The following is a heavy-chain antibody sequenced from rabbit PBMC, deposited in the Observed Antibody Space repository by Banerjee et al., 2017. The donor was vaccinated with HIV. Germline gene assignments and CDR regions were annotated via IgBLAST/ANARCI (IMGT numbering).Heavy chain of an antibody. CDR2: INTGSGSA. J-gene: IGHJ4*01. Sequence: QQQLEESGGGLVKPGGTLTLTCKASGIDFSSYYYMCWVRQAPGKGLEWIGCINTGSGSAYYASWAKGRFTISKTSSTTVTLQMTSLTAADTATYFCARAGYGGYIDVNYFNLWGPGTLVTVS. D-gene: IGHD7-1*01. CDR1: GIDFSSYYY. V-gene: IGHV1S45*01. CDR3: ARAGYGGYIDVNYFNL.